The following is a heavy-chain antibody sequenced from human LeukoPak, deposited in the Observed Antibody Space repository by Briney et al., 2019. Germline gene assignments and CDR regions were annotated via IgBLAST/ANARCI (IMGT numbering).Heavy chain of an antibody. D-gene: IGHD2-15*01. CDR2: IKQDGSEK. Sequence: GRSLRLSCAASGFTFSSYAMHWVRQAPGKGLEWVANIKQDGSEKYYVDSVKGRFTISRDNAKNSLYLQMNSLRAEDTAVYYCARSQVVVASYYFDYWGQGTLVTVSS. CDR3: ARSQVVVASYYFDY. J-gene: IGHJ4*02. V-gene: IGHV3-7*03. CDR1: GFTFSSYA.